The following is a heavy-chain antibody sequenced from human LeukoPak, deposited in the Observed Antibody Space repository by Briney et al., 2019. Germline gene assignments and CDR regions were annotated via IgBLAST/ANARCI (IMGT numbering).Heavy chain of an antibody. CDR2: INHSGST. J-gene: IGHJ4*02. Sequence: SETLSLTXAVYGGSFSGYYWSWIRQAPGKGLEWIGEINHSGSTNYNPSLKSRVTISVDTSKNQFSLKLSSVTAADTAVYYCARGRRLLDYWGQGTLVTVSS. D-gene: IGHD3-22*01. CDR3: ARGRRLLDY. CDR1: GGSFSGYY. V-gene: IGHV4-34*01.